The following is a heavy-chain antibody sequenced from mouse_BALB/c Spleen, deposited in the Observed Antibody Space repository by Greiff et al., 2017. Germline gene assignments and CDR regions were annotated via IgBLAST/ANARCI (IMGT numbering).Heavy chain of an antibody. D-gene: IGHD2-1*01. Sequence: QVQLKQSGPGLVAPSQSLSITCTVSGFSLTSYGVHWVRQPPGKGLEWLGVIWAGGSTNYNSALMSRLSISKDNSKSQVFLKMNSLQTDDTAMYYGARARDGNHGYWYFDDWGEGTTVTVSS. J-gene: IGHJ1*01. CDR1: GFSLTSYG. CDR3: ARARDGNHGYWYFDD. V-gene: IGHV2-9*02. CDR2: IWAGGST.